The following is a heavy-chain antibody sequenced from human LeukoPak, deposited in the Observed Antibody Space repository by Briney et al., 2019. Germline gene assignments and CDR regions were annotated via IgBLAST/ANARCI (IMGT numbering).Heavy chain of an antibody. J-gene: IGHJ4*02. V-gene: IGHV4-59*08. CDR1: GGSISSYY. Sequence: SETLSLTCTVSGGSISSYYWSWIRQPPGKGLEWIGYIYYSGSTNYNPSLKSRVTISVDTSKNQFSLKLSSVTAADTAVYYCARIHDYGDYGFGYFDYWGQGTLVTVSS. D-gene: IGHD4-17*01. CDR2: IYYSGST. CDR3: ARIHDYGDYGFGYFDY.